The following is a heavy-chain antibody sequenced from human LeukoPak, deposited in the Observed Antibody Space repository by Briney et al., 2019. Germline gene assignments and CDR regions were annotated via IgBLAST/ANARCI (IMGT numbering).Heavy chain of an antibody. CDR2: INHSGST. Sequence: SETLSLTCAVYGGSFSGYYWSWIRQPLGKGLEWIGEINHSGSTNYNPSLKSRVTISVDTSKNQFSLKLSSVTAADTAVYYCARFPIYYDSSGYYSSYYYYGMDVWGQGTTVTVSS. CDR1: GGSFSGYY. J-gene: IGHJ6*02. D-gene: IGHD3-22*01. V-gene: IGHV4-34*01. CDR3: ARFPIYYDSSGYYSSYYYYGMDV.